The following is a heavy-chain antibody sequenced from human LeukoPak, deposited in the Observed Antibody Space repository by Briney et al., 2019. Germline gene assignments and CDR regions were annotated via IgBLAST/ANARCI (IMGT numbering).Heavy chain of an antibody. D-gene: IGHD3-22*01. V-gene: IGHV4-4*07. CDR2: IYTSGST. CDR3: ATPDSSGYYYLY. J-gene: IGHJ4*02. CDR1: GGSISSYY. Sequence: SETLSLTCTVSGGSISSYYWSWIRQPAGKGLEWIGRIYTSGSTNYNPSLKSRVTISVETSKNQFSLKLTSVTAADTAVYYCATPDSSGYYYLYWGQGTLVTVSS.